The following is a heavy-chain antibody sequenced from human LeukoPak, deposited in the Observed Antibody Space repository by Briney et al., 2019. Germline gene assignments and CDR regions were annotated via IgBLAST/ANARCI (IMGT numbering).Heavy chain of an antibody. CDR3: AREIAAGMGAHLDY. V-gene: IGHV3-21*01. CDR1: GFTFSSYS. D-gene: IGHD6-13*01. Sequence: PGGSLRLSCAASGFTFSSYSMNWVRRAPGKGLEWVSSISSSSSYIYYADSVKGRFTISRDNAKNSLYLQMNSLRAEDTAVYYCAREIAAGMGAHLDYWGQGTLVTVSS. CDR2: ISSSSSYI. J-gene: IGHJ4*02.